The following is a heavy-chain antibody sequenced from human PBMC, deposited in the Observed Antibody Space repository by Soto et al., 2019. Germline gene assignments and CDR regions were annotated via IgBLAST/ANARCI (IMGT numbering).Heavy chain of an antibody. J-gene: IGHJ6*02. CDR2: INHSGST. CDR3: ARVSIVVVPAAIIRYYYYGMDV. Sequence: SETLSLTCAVYGGSFSGYYWSWIRQPPGKGLEWIGEINHSGSTNYNPSLKSRVTISVDTSKNQFSLKLSSVIAADTAVYYCARVSIVVVPAAIIRYYYYGMDVWGQGTTVTVSS. D-gene: IGHD2-2*02. CDR1: GGSFSGYY. V-gene: IGHV4-34*01.